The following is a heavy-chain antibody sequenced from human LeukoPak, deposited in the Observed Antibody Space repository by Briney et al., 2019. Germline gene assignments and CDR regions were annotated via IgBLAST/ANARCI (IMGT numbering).Heavy chain of an antibody. J-gene: IGHJ4*02. D-gene: IGHD5-18*01. CDR2: IKQDGSEK. CDR1: GFTFSSYW. Sequence: PGGSLRLSCAASGFTFSSYWMSWVRQAPGKGLEWVANIKQDGSEKYYVDSVKGRFTISRDNAKNSLYPQMNSLRAEDTAVYYCARFLGYSYGYGGFDYWGQGTLVTVSS. V-gene: IGHV3-7*03. CDR3: ARFLGYSYGYGGFDY.